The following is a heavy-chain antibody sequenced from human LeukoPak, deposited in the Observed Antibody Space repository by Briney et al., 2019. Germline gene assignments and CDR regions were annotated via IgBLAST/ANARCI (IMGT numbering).Heavy chain of an antibody. Sequence: ASVKASCKASGYTFTSYGISWVRRAPGQGLEWMGWISAYNGNTNYAQKLQGRVTMTTDTSTSTAYMELRSLRSDDTAVYYCARDGIQWLVFDYWGQGTLVTVSS. CDR1: GYTFTSYG. V-gene: IGHV1-18*01. J-gene: IGHJ4*02. CDR2: ISAYNGNT. CDR3: ARDGIQWLVFDY. D-gene: IGHD6-19*01.